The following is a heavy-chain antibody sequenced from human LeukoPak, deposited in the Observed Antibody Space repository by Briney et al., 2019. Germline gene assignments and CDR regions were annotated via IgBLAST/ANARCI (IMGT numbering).Heavy chain of an antibody. V-gene: IGHV2-70*10. J-gene: IGHJ3*02. D-gene: IGHD3-22*01. Sequence: GPASVKPTQTLTLTCTFSGVSLSTSGMGVSWIRQPPGKTLVWVARIDWDDDKYYSTSLKTTLTISKDTSKTQVVIRITSMDPVDTATYYCARIRYYYDSSGYYSDIWGQGTMVTVSS. CDR3: ARIRYYYDSSGYYSDI. CDR2: IDWDDDK. CDR1: GVSLSTSGMG.